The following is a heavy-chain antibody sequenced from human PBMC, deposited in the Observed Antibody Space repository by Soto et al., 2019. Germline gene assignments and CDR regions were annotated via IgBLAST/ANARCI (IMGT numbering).Heavy chain of an antibody. D-gene: IGHD2-15*01. V-gene: IGHV3-33*01. J-gene: IGHJ3*02. CDR1: GFTFSSYG. CDR2: IWYDGSNK. CDR3: ARWKGYCSGGSCYPDAFDI. Sequence: QVQLVESGGGVVQPGRSLRLSCAASGFTFSSYGMHWVRQAPGKGLEWVAGIWYDGSNKYYADSVKGRFTISRDNSKTTLYLQMNSLRAEDTAVYYCARWKGYCSGGSCYPDAFDIWGQGTMVTVSS.